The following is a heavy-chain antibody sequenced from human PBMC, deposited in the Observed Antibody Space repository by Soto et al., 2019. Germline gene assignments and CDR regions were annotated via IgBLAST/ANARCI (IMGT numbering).Heavy chain of an antibody. J-gene: IGHJ6*02. D-gene: IGHD3-10*01. V-gene: IGHV3-33*01. CDR2: IWYDGSNK. CDR3: ARDRGGSGSNTLRYYYYYGMDV. CDR1: GFTFSSYG. Sequence: QVQLVESGGGVVQPGRSLRLSCAASGFTFSSYGMHWVRQAPGKGLEWVAVIWYDGSNKYYADSVKGRFTISRDNSKNTLNLQMNSLRAEDTAVYYCARDRGGSGSNTLRYYYYYGMDVWGQGTTVTVSS.